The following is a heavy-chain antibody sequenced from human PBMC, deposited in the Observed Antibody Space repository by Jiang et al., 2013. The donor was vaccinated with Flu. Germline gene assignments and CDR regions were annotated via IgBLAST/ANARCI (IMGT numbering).Heavy chain of an antibody. D-gene: IGHD5-18*01. Sequence: QLVESGAEVKKPGASVKVSCKTSGYTFTNYGITWVRQAPGQGLEWVGWISGYSGHTNYAQKFQGRVTMSTDTSTSTAYMELRSLRSDDTAVYYCAREGYREVDYWGQGTRVTVSS. CDR3: AREGYREVDY. CDR1: GYTFTNYG. V-gene: IGHV1-18*04. CDR2: ISGYSGHT. J-gene: IGHJ4*02.